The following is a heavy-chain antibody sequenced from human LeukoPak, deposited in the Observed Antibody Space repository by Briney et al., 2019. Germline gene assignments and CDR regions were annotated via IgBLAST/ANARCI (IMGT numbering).Heavy chain of an antibody. J-gene: IGHJ5*02. Sequence: ASVKVSCKASGYTFTSFGICWVRQAPGQGLEWMGWISTYNGNTNYAQKLQGRVTMTTDTSTSTAYMELRSLRSDDTAVYYCARNVIGLVVPAAPNWFDPWGQGTLVTVSS. D-gene: IGHD2-2*01. CDR3: ARNVIGLVVPAAPNWFDP. V-gene: IGHV1-18*01. CDR2: ISTYNGNT. CDR1: GYTFTSFG.